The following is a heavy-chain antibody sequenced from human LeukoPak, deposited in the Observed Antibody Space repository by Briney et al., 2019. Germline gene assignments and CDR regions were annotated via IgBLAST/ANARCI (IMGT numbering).Heavy chain of an antibody. CDR2: ISGSGGST. CDR1: GFTFSSYA. V-gene: IGHV3-23*01. D-gene: IGHD3-16*02. J-gene: IGHJ5*02. Sequence: QSGGSLRLSCAASGFTFSSYAMSWVRQAPGKGLEWVSAISGSGGSTYYADSVKGRFTISRDNSKNTLYLQMNSLRAEDTAVYYCARDNYDYVWGSYRGNWFDPWGQGTLVTVSS. CDR3: ARDNYDYVWGSYRGNWFDP.